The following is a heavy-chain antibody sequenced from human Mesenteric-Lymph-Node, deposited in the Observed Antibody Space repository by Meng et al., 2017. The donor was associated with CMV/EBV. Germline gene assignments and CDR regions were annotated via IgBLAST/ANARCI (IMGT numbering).Heavy chain of an antibody. D-gene: IGHD4-17*01. V-gene: IGHV3-11*04. CDR2: ISSSGGTK. CDR3: AREFGPGDYNYYYYGMDV. J-gene: IGHJ6*02. Sequence: GGFLRPSRAASGFPFSDYYMSWIRQAPGKGLEWLSYISSSGGTKYYSDFVKGRFTISRDNAKNSLYQQIFTLRAEDTAVYYCAREFGPGDYNYYYYGMDVWGQGTTVTVSS. CDR1: GFPFSDYY.